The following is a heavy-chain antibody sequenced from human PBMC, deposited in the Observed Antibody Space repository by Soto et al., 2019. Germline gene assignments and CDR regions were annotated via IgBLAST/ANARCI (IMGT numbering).Heavy chain of an antibody. CDR3: ARDPYGSGSYLSQANWFDP. D-gene: IGHD3-10*01. V-gene: IGHV6-1*01. CDR1: GDSVSSNSAA. Sequence: SQTLSLTCAISGDSVSSNSAAWNWIRQSPSRGLEWLGRTYYRSKWYNDYAVSVKSRITINPDTSKNQFSLQLNSVTPEDTAVYYCARDPYGSGSYLSQANWFDPWGQGTLVTVSS. CDR2: TYYRSKWYN. J-gene: IGHJ5*02.